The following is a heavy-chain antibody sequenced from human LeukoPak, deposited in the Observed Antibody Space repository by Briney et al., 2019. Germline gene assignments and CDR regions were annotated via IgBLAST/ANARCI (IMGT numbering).Heavy chain of an antibody. Sequence: GGSLRLSCAASGFTFSDYYMSWIRQAPGRGLEWVSYISSSGSTIYYADSVKGRFTISRDNAKNSLYLQMNSLRAEDTAVYYCAREKGCTNGVCYSRNWFDPWGQGTLVTVSS. CDR2: ISSSGSTI. CDR1: GFTFSDYY. V-gene: IGHV3-11*01. CDR3: AREKGCTNGVCYSRNWFDP. J-gene: IGHJ5*02. D-gene: IGHD2-8*01.